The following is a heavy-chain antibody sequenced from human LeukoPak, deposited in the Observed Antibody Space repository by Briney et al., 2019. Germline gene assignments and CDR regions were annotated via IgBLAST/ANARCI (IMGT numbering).Heavy chain of an antibody. J-gene: IGHJ4*02. CDR3: AKAPVTTCRGAFCYPFDY. D-gene: IGHD2-15*01. CDR1: GFTFSNYA. Sequence: GGSLRLSCAASGFTFSNYAMSWVRQAPGIGLEWVSAIGGSDGNTYYADSVKGRFTISRDSSKNTLFLQMNRLRPEDAAVYYCAKAPVTTCRGAFCYPFDYWGLGTLVTVSS. V-gene: IGHV3-23*01. CDR2: IGGSDGNT.